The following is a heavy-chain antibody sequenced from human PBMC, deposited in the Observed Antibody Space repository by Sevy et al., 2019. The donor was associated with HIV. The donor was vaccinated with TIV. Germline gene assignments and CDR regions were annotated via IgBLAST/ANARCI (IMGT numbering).Heavy chain of an antibody. J-gene: IGHJ4*02. Sequence: GGSLRLSCAASGFTVSSNYMSWVRQAPGKGLEWVSVIYSGGSTYYADSVKGRFTISRDNSENTLYLQMNSLRADDTAVYYCSRDGSGLGYFFDYWGQGTLVTVSS. CDR2: IYSGGST. V-gene: IGHV3-66*01. CDR1: GFTVSSNY. CDR3: SRDGSGLGYFFDY. D-gene: IGHD3-22*01.